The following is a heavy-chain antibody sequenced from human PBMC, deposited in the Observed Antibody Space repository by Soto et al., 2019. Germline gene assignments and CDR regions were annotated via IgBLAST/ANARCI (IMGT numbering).Heavy chain of an antibody. CDR2: SRNRVNNLST. V-gene: IGHV3-72*01. D-gene: IGHD2-15*01. CDR3: CRIDPRAKSQDY. J-gene: IGHJ4*02. Sequence: GGSLRLSCTVSAVSEFSFSDQYMDWVRQAPGKGLEWVGRSRNRVNNLSTAYAASVQGRFTISRDESKNTVYLQMNSLKTDDTAVYYFCRIDPRAKSQDYWGQGTLVTVSS. CDR1: AVSEFSFSDQY.